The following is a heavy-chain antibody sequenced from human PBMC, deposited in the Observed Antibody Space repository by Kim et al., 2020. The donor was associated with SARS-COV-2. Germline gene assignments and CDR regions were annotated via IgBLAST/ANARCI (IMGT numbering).Heavy chain of an antibody. CDR1: GYTFTSYD. CDR3: ARKDLAPPPDYYYYGMDV. Sequence: ASVKVSCKASGYTFTSYDINWVRQATGQGLEWMGWMNPNSGNTGYAQKFQGRVTMTRNTSISTAYMELSSLRSEDTAVYYCARKDLAPPPDYYYYGMDVWGQGTTVTVSS. D-gene: IGHD2-15*01. CDR2: MNPNSGNT. J-gene: IGHJ6*02. V-gene: IGHV1-8*01.